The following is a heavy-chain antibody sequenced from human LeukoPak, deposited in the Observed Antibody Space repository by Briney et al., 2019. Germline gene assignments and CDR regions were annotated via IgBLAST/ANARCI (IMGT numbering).Heavy chain of an antibody. Sequence: PGRSLRLSCAASGFTFSSYGMHWVRQAPGKGLEWVAVIWYDGSNKYYADSVKGRFTISRDNSKNTLYLQMNSLRAEDTAVYYRASGGVAAAGTTDHYYYGMDVWGQGTTVTVSS. CDR1: GFTFSSYG. D-gene: IGHD6-13*01. CDR3: ASGGVAAAGTTDHYYYGMDV. J-gene: IGHJ6*02. CDR2: IWYDGSNK. V-gene: IGHV3-33*01.